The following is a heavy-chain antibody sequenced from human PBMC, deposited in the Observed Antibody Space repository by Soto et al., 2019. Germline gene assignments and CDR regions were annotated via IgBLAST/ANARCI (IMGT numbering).Heavy chain of an antibody. Sequence: ASVKVSCKASGYTFTGYYMHWVRQAPGQGLEWMGWINPNSGGTNYAQKFQGRVTMTRDTPISTAYMELSRLRSDDTAVYYCARHYYDSSGYYLNNWFDPWGQGTLVTVSS. CDR2: INPNSGGT. CDR3: ARHYYDSSGYYLNNWFDP. J-gene: IGHJ5*02. D-gene: IGHD3-22*01. CDR1: GYTFTGYY. V-gene: IGHV1-2*02.